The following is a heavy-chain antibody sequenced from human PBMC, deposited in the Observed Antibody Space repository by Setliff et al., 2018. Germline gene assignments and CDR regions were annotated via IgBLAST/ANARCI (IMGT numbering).Heavy chain of an antibody. V-gene: IGHV4-34*01. CDR2: INHSGST. CDR3: ARGRNIKLRLLDS. D-gene: IGHD1-20*01. Sequence: PSETLSLTCAASGGTFSYYYWTWIRQPPGEGLEWIGEINHSGSTSYNPSLESRVTISIDTSKNQFSLNLRYVTAADTGLYYCARGRNIKLRLLDSWGQGKLVTVSS. J-gene: IGHJ4*02. CDR1: GGTFSYYY.